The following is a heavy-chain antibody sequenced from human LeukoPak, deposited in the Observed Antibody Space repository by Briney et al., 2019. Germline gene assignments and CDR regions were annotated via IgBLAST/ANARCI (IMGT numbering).Heavy chain of an antibody. Sequence: GGSLRLSCAASGFTFSSYGMHWVRQAPGKGLEWVAVIWYDGSNKYYADSVKGRFTISRDSSKNTLYLQMNSLRAEDTAVYYCASGYCSSTSCYALDYWGQGTLVTVSS. CDR1: GFTFSSYG. D-gene: IGHD2-2*01. V-gene: IGHV3-33*08. CDR2: IWYDGSNK. CDR3: ASGYCSSTSCYALDY. J-gene: IGHJ4*02.